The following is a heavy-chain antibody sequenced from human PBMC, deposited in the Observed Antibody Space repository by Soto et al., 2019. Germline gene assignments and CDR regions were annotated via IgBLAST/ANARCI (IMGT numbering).Heavy chain of an antibody. CDR2: IKEDGSQK. D-gene: IGHD3-22*01. CDR1: GCTFSTYW. V-gene: IGHV3-7*04. CDR3: ARGDYYDVSGPFSEAFDV. J-gene: IGHJ3*01. Sequence: GGPLRLSCAASGCTFSTYWMSWVRQAPGKGLEWVANIKEDGSQKWYVDSVKGRFTISRDNAKNSLYLQMNSPRVEDTAVYYCARGDYYDVSGPFSEAFDVWGQGTMVTVSS.